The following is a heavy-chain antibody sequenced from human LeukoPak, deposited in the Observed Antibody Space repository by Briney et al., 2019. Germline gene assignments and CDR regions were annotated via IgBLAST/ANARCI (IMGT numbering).Heavy chain of an antibody. CDR2: VTSSGGHT. V-gene: IGHV3-23*01. Sequence: GGSLRLSCAASGFTFSNYAMSWVRQASGKGLKWVSVVTSSGGHTDYADSEKGRFTISRDNSKNTLYLQMDSLRAEDTAVYYCAKDRGGYYSAFDYWGQGTLVTVSS. J-gene: IGHJ4*02. D-gene: IGHD3-22*01. CDR3: AKDRGGYYSAFDY. CDR1: GFTFSNYA.